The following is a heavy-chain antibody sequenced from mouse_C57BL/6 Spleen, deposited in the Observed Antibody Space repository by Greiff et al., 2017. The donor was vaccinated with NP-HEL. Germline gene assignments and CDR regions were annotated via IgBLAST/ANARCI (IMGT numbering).Heavy chain of an antibody. CDR1: GFTFSDYY. V-gene: IGHV5-12*01. D-gene: IGHD2-5*01. CDR2: ISNGGGST. CDR3: ARRYYSNTGGYAMDY. Sequence: DVQLVESGGGLVQPGGSLKLSCAASGFTFSDYYMYWVRQTPEKRLEWVAYISNGGGSTYYPDTVKGRFTISRDNAKNTLYLQMSRLKSEDTAMYYCARRYYSNTGGYAMDYWGQGTSVTVSS. J-gene: IGHJ4*01.